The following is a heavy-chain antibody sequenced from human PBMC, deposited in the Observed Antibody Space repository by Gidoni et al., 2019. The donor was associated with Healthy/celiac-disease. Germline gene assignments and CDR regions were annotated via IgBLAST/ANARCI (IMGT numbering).Heavy chain of an antibody. J-gene: IGHJ6*02. D-gene: IGHD6-13*01. V-gene: IGHV4-38-2*02. CDR2: IYHSGST. CDR3: ARDSGYSSSWYPGDYGMDV. CDR1: GSSIRSGSY. Sequence: QVQLQESRPGLVKPSETLSLTCAVSGSSIRSGSYCGWIRQPPGKGLEWIGSIYHSGSTYYNPSLKSRVTISVDTSKNQFSLKLSSVTAADTAVYYCARDSGYSSSWYPGDYGMDVWGQGTTVTVSS.